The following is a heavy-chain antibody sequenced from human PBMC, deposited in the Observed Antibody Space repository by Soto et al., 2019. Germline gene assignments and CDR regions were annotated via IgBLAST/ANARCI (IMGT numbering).Heavy chain of an antibody. J-gene: IGHJ4*02. D-gene: IGHD1-1*01. V-gene: IGHV1-18*01. CDR1: GYTFTSYG. Sequence: QVHLVQSGAEVKKPGASVKVSCKASGYTFTSYGITWVRQAPGQGLEWMGWLSAHNGNTDYAQKLQGRVIVTRDTSTSTAYMELRSLRSVDTAVYYCARGRYGDYWGQGALVTVSS. CDR2: LSAHNGNT. CDR3: ARGRYGDY.